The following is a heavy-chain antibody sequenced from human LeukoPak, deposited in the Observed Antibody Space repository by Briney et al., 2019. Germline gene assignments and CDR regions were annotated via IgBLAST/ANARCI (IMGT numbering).Heavy chain of an antibody. V-gene: IGHV1-18*01. Sequence: ASVKVSCKASGGTFSSYAISWVRQAPGQGLEWMGWISAYNGNTNYAQKLQGRVTMTTDTSTSTAYMELRSLRSDDTAVYYCARDQDIVVVPAAGFDYWGQGTLVTVSS. CDR3: ARDQDIVVVPAAGFDY. J-gene: IGHJ4*02. CDR1: GGTFSSYA. CDR2: ISAYNGNT. D-gene: IGHD2-2*01.